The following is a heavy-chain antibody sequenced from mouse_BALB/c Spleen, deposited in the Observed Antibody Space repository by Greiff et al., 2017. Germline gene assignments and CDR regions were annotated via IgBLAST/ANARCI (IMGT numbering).Heavy chain of an antibody. CDR1: GFTFSSYT. CDR3: TRAGDEDY. V-gene: IGHV5-6-4*01. Sequence: DVKLVESGGGLVKPGGSLKLSCAASGFTFSSYTMSWVRQTPEKRLEWVATISSGGSYTYYPDSVKGRFTISRDNAKNTLYLQMSSLKSEDTAMYYCTRAGDEDYWGQGTTLTVSS. CDR2: ISSGGSYT. D-gene: IGHD3-3*01. J-gene: IGHJ2*01.